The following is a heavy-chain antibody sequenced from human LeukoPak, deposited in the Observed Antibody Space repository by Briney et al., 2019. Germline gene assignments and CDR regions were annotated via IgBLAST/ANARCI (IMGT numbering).Heavy chain of an antibody. J-gene: IGHJ4*02. V-gene: IGHV1-2*02. D-gene: IGHD2-15*01. CDR3: ARGRYCSGGSCYSFSDYDY. Sequence: GASVKVSCKASGYTFTGYYMHWVRQAPGQGLEWMGWINPNSGGTSYAQKFQGRVTMTRDTSISTAYMELSRLRSDDTAVYYCARGRYCSGGSCYSFSDYDYWGQGTLVTVSS. CDR2: INPNSGGT. CDR1: GYTFTGYY.